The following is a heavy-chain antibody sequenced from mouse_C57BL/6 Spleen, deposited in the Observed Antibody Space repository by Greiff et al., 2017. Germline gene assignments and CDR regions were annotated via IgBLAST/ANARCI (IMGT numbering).Heavy chain of an antibody. CDR3: ARGRYFDY. CDR1: GYTFTNYW. Sequence: VKLQESGAELVRPGTSVKMSCKASGYTFTNYWIGWAKQRPGHGLEWIGDIYPGGGYTNYNEKFKGKATLTADKSSSTAYMQCSSLTSEDSAIYYCARGRYFDYWGQGTTLTVSS. J-gene: IGHJ2*01. CDR2: IYPGGGYT. V-gene: IGHV1-63*01.